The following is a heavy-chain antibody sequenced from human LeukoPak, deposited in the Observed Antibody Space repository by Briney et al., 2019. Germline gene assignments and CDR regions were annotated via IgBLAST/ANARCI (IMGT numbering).Heavy chain of an antibody. CDR2: ISSDGSHK. CDR3: ARDRGSFLNWFDP. J-gene: IGHJ5*02. V-gene: IGHV3-30*03. CDR1: GFTFSNSG. Sequence: GGSLRLSCAASGFTFSNSGMHWVRQAPGKGLEWVALISSDGSHKYYADSVKGRFSISRDNSKNTLYLQMNSLRAEDTAVYYCARDRGSFLNWFDPWGQGSLDTVSS.